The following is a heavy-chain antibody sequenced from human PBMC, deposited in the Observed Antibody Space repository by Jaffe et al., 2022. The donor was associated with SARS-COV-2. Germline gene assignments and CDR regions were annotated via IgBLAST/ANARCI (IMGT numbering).Heavy chain of an antibody. Sequence: EVQLVESGGGLVQPGGSLRLSCAASGFTFSSYWMSWVRQAPGKGLEWVANIKQDGSEKYYVDSVKGRFTISRDNAKNSLYLQMNSLRAEDTAVYYCARGYGVRYFDWFYGMDVWGQGTTVTVSS. CDR1: GFTFSSYW. D-gene: IGHD3-9*01. V-gene: IGHV3-7*01. CDR3: ARGYGVRYFDWFYGMDV. J-gene: IGHJ6*02. CDR2: IKQDGSEK.